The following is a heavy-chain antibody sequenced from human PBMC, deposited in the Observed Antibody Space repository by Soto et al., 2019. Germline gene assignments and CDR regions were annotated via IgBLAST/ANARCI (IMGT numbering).Heavy chain of an antibody. Sequence: ASVKVSCKASGYTFTSYYMHWVRQAPGQGLEWMGIINPSGGSTSYAQKLQGRVTMTRDTSTSTVYMELSSLRSEDTALYYCASGNWNYVGYFQHWGQGTLVTVSS. CDR3: ASGNWNYVGYFQH. CDR1: GYTFTSYY. D-gene: IGHD1-7*01. CDR2: INPSGGST. V-gene: IGHV1-46*03. J-gene: IGHJ1*01.